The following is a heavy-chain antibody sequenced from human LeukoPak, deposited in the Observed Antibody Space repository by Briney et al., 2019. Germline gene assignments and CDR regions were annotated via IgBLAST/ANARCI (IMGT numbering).Heavy chain of an antibody. Sequence: PSGSLSLTCAVSGGSISSGGYSWSWIRQPPGKGLEWIGFIYHGGSTYYNPSLKSRVTISVDRSKNQFSLKLSSVTAADTAVYYCARDDRRADAFDIWGQGTMVTVS. V-gene: IGHV4-30-2*01. CDR1: GGSISSGGYS. CDR2: IYHGGST. CDR3: ARDDRRADAFDI. J-gene: IGHJ3*02.